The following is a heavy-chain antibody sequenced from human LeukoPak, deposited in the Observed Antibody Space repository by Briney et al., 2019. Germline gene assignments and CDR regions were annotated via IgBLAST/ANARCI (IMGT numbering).Heavy chain of an antibody. J-gene: IGHJ4*02. Sequence: SVKVSCKASGGTFSSYAISWVRQAPGQGLEWMGRIIHILGIANYAQKFQGRVTITADKSTSTAYMELSSLRSEDTAVYYCARDGYGYFDYWGQGTLVTVSS. CDR2: IIHILGIA. CDR3: ARDGYGYFDY. CDR1: GGTFSSYA. V-gene: IGHV1-69*04. D-gene: IGHD5-18*01.